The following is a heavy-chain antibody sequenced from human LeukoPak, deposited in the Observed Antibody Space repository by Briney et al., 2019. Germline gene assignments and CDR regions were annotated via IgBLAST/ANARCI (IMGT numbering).Heavy chain of an antibody. D-gene: IGHD3-3*01. CDR2: IYHSGST. Sequence: SETLSLTCTVSGYSTSSGYYWGWIRQPPGKGLEWIGSIYHSGSTYYNPSLKSRVTISVDTSKNQFSLKLSSVTAADTAVYYCARDQYYDFWSGSDDAFDIWGQGTMVTVSS. CDR3: ARDQYYDFWSGSDDAFDI. V-gene: IGHV4-38-2*02. CDR1: GYSTSSGYY. J-gene: IGHJ3*02.